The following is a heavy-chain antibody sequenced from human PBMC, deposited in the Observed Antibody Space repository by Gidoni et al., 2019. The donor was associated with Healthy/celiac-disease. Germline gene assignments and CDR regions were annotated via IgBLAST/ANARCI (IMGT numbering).Heavy chain of an antibody. V-gene: IGHV1-24*01. D-gene: IGHD2-2*01. Sequence: QVQLVQSGAEVKQPGASVKVSCKVSGYTLTELAMHWVRHAPGNGLEWMGCLDPEEGETIDAQKLQGRVTMTEDTSTDTAYMELSSLRSEDTAVYYCATCSIAYYYYGMDVWGQGNTVTVSS. CDR2: LDPEEGET. CDR3: ATCSIAYYYYGMDV. CDR1: GYTLTELA. J-gene: IGHJ6*02.